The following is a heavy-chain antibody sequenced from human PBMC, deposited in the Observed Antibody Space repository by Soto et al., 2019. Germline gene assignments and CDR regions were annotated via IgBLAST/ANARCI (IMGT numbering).Heavy chain of an antibody. CDR2: INHSGST. J-gene: IGHJ6*03. CDR3: ARGYKGTMVRGVIREYYYMDV. V-gene: IGHV4-34*01. CDR1: GGSFSGYY. Sequence: SETLSLTCAVYGGSFSGYYWSWIRQPPGKGLEWIGEINHSGSTNYNPSLKSRVTISVHTSKNQFSLKLSSVTAADTAVYYCARGYKGTMVRGVIREYYYMDVWGKGTTVTVSS. D-gene: IGHD3-10*01.